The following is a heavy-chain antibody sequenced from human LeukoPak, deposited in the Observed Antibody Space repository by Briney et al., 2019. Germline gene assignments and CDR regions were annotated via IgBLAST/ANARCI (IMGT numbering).Heavy chain of an antibody. Sequence: SETLSLTCTVSGGSISSYYWSWIRQPAGKGLEWIGRIYTSGSTNYNPSLKSRVTISVDTSKNQFSLKLSSVTAADTAVYYCARDGDSSGWYYPFDYWGQGTLVTVSS. J-gene: IGHJ4*02. CDR3: ARDGDSSGWYYPFDY. D-gene: IGHD6-19*01. V-gene: IGHV4-4*07. CDR2: IYTSGST. CDR1: GGSISSYY.